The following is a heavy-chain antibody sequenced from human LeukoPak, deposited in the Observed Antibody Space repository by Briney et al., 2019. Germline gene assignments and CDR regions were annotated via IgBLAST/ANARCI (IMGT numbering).Heavy chain of an antibody. CDR1: GFTFSSYG. J-gene: IGHJ4*02. CDR3: AKVNSLLTSGDFDY. V-gene: IGHV3-30*18. Sequence: GRSLRLSCAASGFTFSSYGMHWVRQAPGKGLEWVAVISYDGSNKYYADSMKGRFTISRDNSKNTLYLQMNSLRAEDTAVYYCAKVNSLLTSGDFDYWGQGTLVTVSS. D-gene: IGHD2/OR15-2a*01. CDR2: ISYDGSNK.